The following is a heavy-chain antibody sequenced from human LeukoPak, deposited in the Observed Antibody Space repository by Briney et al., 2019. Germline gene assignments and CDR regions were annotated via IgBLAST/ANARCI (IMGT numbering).Heavy chain of an antibody. CDR2: ISSSSSYI. V-gene: IGHV3-21*01. CDR1: GFTFSSYS. J-gene: IGHJ3*02. D-gene: IGHD6-19*01. Sequence: PGGSLRLSCAASGFTFSSYSMNWVRQAPGKGLEWVSSISSSSSYIYYADSVKGRFTISRDNAKNSLYLQMNSLRAEDTAVYYCVKSYXSGXXXDDAFDIWGQXTMVTVS. CDR3: VKSYXSGXXXDDAFDI.